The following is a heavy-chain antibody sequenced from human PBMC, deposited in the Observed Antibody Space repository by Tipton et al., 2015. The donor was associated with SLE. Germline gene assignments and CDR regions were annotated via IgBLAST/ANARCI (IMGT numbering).Heavy chain of an antibody. V-gene: IGHV4-59*11. D-gene: IGHD2-21*02. CDR1: GGSISSHY. CDR2: IYYSGST. CDR3: ATEGDRDAFDI. Sequence: TLSLTCTVSGGSISSHYWSWIRQPPGKGLEWIGYIYYSGSTYYNPSLKSRVTISVDTSKNQFSLKLSSVTAADTAVYYCATEGDRDAFDIWGQGTMVTVSS. J-gene: IGHJ3*02.